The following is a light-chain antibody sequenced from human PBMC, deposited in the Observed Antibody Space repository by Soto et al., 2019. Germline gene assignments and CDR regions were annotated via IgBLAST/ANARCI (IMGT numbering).Light chain of an antibody. CDR1: SSDVGGYGS. J-gene: IGLJ1*01. CDR3: SSYTSSGTYV. CDR2: EVS. V-gene: IGLV2-14*01. Sequence: QPGSVSGPPGQSITISCTGTSSDVGGYGSVSWYQQHPGKAPKLMIYEVSNRPSGVSNRFSGSKSGNTASLTISGLQAEDDADYYCSSYTSSGTYVFGTGTKLTVL.